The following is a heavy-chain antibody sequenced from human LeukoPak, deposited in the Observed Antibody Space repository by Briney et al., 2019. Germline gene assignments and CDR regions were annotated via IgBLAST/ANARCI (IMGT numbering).Heavy chain of an antibody. V-gene: IGHV4-39*01. Sequence: PSETLSLTCTVSGGSISSSYFYWAWIRQPPGKGLEWIATIAYSGTTYYNPSLKSRVTISVDTSKNQFSLKLSSVTAADTAVYYCARRGSGSRGDFDYWGQGTLVTVSS. CDR3: ARRGSGSRGDFDY. CDR2: IAYSGTT. J-gene: IGHJ4*02. CDR1: GGSISSSYFY. D-gene: IGHD2-15*01.